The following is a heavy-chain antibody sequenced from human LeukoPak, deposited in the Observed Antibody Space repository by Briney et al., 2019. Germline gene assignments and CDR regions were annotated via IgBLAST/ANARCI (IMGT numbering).Heavy chain of an antibody. V-gene: IGHV4-34*01. J-gene: IGHJ6*02. Sequence: SETLSLTCAVYGGSFSGYYWNWIRQPPGKGLEWIGEINDSGSTNYSPSLKSRVTISVDTSKNQFSLKLSSVTAADTAVYYCARDVDTSKNTPYGMDVWGQGTTVTVSS. CDR2: INDSGST. CDR3: ARDVDTSKNTPYGMDV. D-gene: IGHD2-15*01. CDR1: GGSFSGYY.